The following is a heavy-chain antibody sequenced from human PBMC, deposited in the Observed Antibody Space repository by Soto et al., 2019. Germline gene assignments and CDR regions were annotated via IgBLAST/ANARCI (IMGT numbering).Heavy chain of an antibody. CDR2: IKSKTDGGTT. CDR1: GFTFSNAW. CDR3: TTVGLEIDDAFDI. V-gene: IGHV3-15*01. D-gene: IGHD2-21*01. Sequence: GGSLRLSCAASGFTFSNAWMSWVRQAPGKGLEWVGRIKSKTDGGTTDYAAPMKGRFTISRDDSKNTLYLQMNSLKTEDTAVYYCTTVGLEIDDAFDIWGQGTMVTVSS. J-gene: IGHJ3*02.